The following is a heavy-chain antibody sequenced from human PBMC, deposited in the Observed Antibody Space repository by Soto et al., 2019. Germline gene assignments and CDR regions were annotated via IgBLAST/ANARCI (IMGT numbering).Heavy chain of an antibody. CDR3: ARRIQGGYCSGGDCYSFGGLDV. V-gene: IGHV5-51*01. J-gene: IGHJ6*02. D-gene: IGHD2-15*01. CDR1: GISFTDFW. Sequence: GESLKISCEGSGISFTDFWIGWVGQMPGKCLEWMGIIYPGEPDTAYSPSFQGPVLISADKSISTAYLKWSSLKASDTAMYYCARRIQGGYCSGGDCYSFGGLDVWGHGTTVTVSS. CDR2: IYPGEPDT.